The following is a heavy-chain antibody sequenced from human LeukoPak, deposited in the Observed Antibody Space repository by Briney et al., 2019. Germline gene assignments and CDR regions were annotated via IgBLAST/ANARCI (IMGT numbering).Heavy chain of an antibody. D-gene: IGHD3-10*01. CDR2: INHSGST. CDR1: GGSISSGDYY. CDR3: ARGLPLLLWFGRASTGWFDP. Sequence: SQTLSLTCTVSGGSISSGDYYWSWIRQPPGKGLEWIGEINHSGSTNYNPSLKSRVTISVDTSKNQFSLKLSSVTAADTAVYYCARGLPLLLWFGRASTGWFDPWGQGTLVTVSS. J-gene: IGHJ5*02. V-gene: IGHV4-30-4*01.